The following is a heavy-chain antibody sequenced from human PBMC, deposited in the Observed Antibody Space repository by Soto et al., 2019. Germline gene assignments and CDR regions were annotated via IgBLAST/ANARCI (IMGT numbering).Heavy chain of an antibody. D-gene: IGHD2-2*01. CDR1: GYSFTSYW. Sequence: PGESLKISCKGSGYSFTSYWIGWVRQMPGKGLEWMGIIYPGDSDTRYSPSFQGQVTTSADKSISTAYLQWSSLKASDTAMYYCARHGKADIVVVPAALNYYYYYMDVWGKGTTVTVSS. CDR3: ARHGKADIVVVPAALNYYYYYMDV. J-gene: IGHJ6*03. V-gene: IGHV5-51*01. CDR2: IYPGDSDT.